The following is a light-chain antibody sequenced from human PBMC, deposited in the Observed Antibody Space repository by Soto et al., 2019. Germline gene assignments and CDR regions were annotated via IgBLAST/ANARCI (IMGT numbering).Light chain of an antibody. V-gene: IGLV2-11*01. CDR1: SSDVGGYNY. CDR2: DVT. Sequence: QSALTQPRSVSASPGQSVTISCTGTSSDVGGYNYVSWYQQHPGKDPKLMIYDVTKRPSGVPDRFSGSKSGNTASLTISGLQAEDEADYYCCSYAGSYTFVLFGGGTQLTVL. CDR3: CSYAGSYTFVL. J-gene: IGLJ2*01.